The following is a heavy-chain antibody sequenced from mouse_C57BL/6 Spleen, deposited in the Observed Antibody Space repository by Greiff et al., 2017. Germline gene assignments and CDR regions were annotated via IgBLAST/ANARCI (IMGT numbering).Heavy chain of an antibody. CDR2: IDPSDSYT. CDR3: VTFYYGYY. V-gene: IGHV1-69*01. Sequence: VQLQQPGAELVMPGASVKLSCKASGYTFTSYWMHWVKQRPGQGLEWIGEIDPSDSYTNYNQKFKGKSTLTVDKSSSTAYMQLSSLTSEDSAVYYCVTFYYGYYWGQGTTLTVSS. CDR1: GYTFTSYW. D-gene: IGHD2-2*01. J-gene: IGHJ2*01.